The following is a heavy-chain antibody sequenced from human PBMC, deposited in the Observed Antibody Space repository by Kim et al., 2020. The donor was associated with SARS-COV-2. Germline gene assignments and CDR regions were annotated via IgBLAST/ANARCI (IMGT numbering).Heavy chain of an antibody. CDR2: IKSKYDGGTI. J-gene: IGHJ4*02. Sequence: GGSLRLSCAASGFTFSNAWMNWVRQAPGKGLEWVGRIKSKYDGGTIEYAAPVKGRFTISRDDTKNTVYLQMNSLKTEDTAVHYCVTGRELDYWGQGTLVTVSS. CDR3: VTGRELDY. D-gene: IGHD3-10*01. V-gene: IGHV3-15*01. CDR1: GFTFSNAW.